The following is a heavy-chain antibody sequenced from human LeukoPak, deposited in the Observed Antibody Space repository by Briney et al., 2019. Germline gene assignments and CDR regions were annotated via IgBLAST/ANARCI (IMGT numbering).Heavy chain of an antibody. CDR2: ISAIGRGI. D-gene: IGHD6-19*01. CDR1: GLTLSSYE. Sequence: GGSLRLSCAASGLTLSSYEMNWVRQAPGKRLEWVSYISAIGRGIHYADSVKDRFTTSRDNAENALYLQMNSLRADNTAVYYCARDRGGWYRWFDPGGRGTVVSVFS. V-gene: IGHV3-48*03. CDR3: ARDRGGWYRWFDP. J-gene: IGHJ5*02.